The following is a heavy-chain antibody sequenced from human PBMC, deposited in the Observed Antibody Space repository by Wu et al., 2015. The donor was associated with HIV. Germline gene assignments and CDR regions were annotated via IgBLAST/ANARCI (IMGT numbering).Heavy chain of an antibody. Sequence: WTWFRQSPGKGLDWIGHIHYSGTSNHNTNYNPSLKSRAAISLNTSKNQFSLRLSSVTAADTAVYFCATGKYYDNRGFYPNWFDPWGPGALVTVSS. D-gene: IGHD3-22*01. CDR2: IHYSGTSNHNT. J-gene: IGHJ5*02. V-gene: IGHV4-59*01. CDR3: ATGKYYDNRGFYPNWFDP.